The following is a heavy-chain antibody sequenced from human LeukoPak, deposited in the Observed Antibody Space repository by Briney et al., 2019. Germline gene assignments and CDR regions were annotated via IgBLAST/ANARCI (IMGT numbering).Heavy chain of an antibody. V-gene: IGHV4-59*01. J-gene: IGHJ4*02. CDR3: ASSYSGSYLRY. CDR2: IYYSGST. D-gene: IGHD1-26*01. Sequence: RASETLSLTCTVSGGSISSYYWSWIRQPPGKGLEWIGYIYYSGSTNYNPSLKSRVTISVDTSKNQFSLKLSSVTAADTAVYYCASSYSGSYLRYWGQGTLVTVSS. CDR1: GGSISSYY.